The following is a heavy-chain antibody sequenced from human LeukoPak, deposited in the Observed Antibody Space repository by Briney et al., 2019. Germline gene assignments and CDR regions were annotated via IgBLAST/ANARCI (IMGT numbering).Heavy chain of an antibody. V-gene: IGHV4-34*01. Sequence: SETLSLTCAVSGGSFSDYYWTWIRQPPGKGLEWIGEINHRGSTNFKPSLRNRVALSVDTSKNTLSLKLRSVTAADTAVYFCARGTPTVIGYLDYWGQGALVTVSS. D-gene: IGHD3-22*01. CDR1: GGSFSDYY. CDR2: INHRGST. CDR3: ARGTPTVIGYLDY. J-gene: IGHJ4*02.